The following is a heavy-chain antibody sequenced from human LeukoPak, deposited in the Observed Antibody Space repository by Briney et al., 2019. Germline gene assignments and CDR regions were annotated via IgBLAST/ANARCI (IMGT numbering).Heavy chain of an antibody. CDR1: GYTFTSYY. Sequence: ASVKVSCKASGYTFTSYYMHWVRQAPGQGLEWMGLINPSGGSTSYAQKFQGRVTMTRDMSTSTVYMELSSLRSEDTAVYYCAREGGVLRFLETQYYFDYWGQGTLVTVSS. V-gene: IGHV1-46*01. J-gene: IGHJ4*02. CDR2: INPSGGST. CDR3: AREGGVLRFLETQYYFDY. D-gene: IGHD3-3*01.